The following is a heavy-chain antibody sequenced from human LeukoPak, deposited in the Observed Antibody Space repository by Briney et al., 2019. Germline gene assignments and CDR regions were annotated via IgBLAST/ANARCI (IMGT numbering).Heavy chain of an antibody. V-gene: IGHV4-34*01. CDR1: GGSFSGYY. J-gene: IGHJ4*02. D-gene: IGHD4-17*01. Sequence: KPSETLSLTCAVYGGSFSGYYWSRIRQPPGKGLEWIGEINHSGSTNYNPSLKSRVTISVDTSKNQFSLKLSSVTAADTAVYYCARHRIRGVTTVRPQPSFDYWGQGTLVTVSS. CDR2: INHSGST. CDR3: ARHRIRGVTTVRPQPSFDY.